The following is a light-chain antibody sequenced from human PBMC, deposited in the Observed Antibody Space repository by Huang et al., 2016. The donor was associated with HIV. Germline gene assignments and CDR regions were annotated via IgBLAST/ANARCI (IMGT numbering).Light chain of an antibody. CDR2: GAS. J-gene: IGKJ4*01. Sequence: EIVLTQSPGTLSLSPGERATLSCRARQSVRSSSLAWYQHKPGQAPRLLIYGASSRATGIPDRFSGSGSGTDFTLTISRLEPEEFAVYYCQQYGSSPLTFGGGTKVEIK. V-gene: IGKV3-20*01. CDR3: QQYGSSPLT. CDR1: QSVRSSS.